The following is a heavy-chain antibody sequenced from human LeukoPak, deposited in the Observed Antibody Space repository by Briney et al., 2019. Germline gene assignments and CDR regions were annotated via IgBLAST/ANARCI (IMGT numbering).Heavy chain of an antibody. V-gene: IGHV3-23*01. Sequence: GESLRLSCAASGFTFSSYAMSWVRQAPGKGLEWVSGISTSGGRSYYADSVKGRFTISRDNPRNTLSMQMNSLRAEDTARYYCAIMHPYYDGSGYWVQWGQGTLVTVSS. D-gene: IGHD3-22*01. CDR3: AIMHPYYDGSGYWVQ. CDR1: GFTFSSYA. J-gene: IGHJ4*02. CDR2: ISTSGGRS.